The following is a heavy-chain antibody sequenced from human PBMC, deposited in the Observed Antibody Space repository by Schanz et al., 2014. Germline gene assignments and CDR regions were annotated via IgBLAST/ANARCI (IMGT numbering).Heavy chain of an antibody. D-gene: IGHD5-18*01. CDR2: ISGSGGDT. V-gene: IGHV3-23*01. J-gene: IGHJ4*02. Sequence: EVQLLESGGGLVQPGGSLRLSCAASGFSFSIFAMTWVRQAPGQGLEWVSTISGSGGDTYPADSVKGRFTISRDNSNNTRDLQMKRLRDEDTGVYYCAKYGGGYSYGGVEYWGQGILVTVAA. CDR3: AKYGGGYSYGGVEY. CDR1: GFSFSIFA.